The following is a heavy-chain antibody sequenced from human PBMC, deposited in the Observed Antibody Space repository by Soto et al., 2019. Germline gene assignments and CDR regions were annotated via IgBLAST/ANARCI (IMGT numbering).Heavy chain of an antibody. D-gene: IGHD5-18*01. CDR3: ARDQPVQLWRWAWDY. Sequence: QVQLVQSGAEVKKPGASVKVSCKASGYTFTSYAMHWVRQAPGQRLEWMGWINAGNGNTKYSQKFQGRVTITRDTSASTAYMELSSLRSEDTAVYYCARDQPVQLWRWAWDYWGQGTLVTVSS. J-gene: IGHJ4*02. CDR2: INAGNGNT. V-gene: IGHV1-3*01. CDR1: GYTFTSYA.